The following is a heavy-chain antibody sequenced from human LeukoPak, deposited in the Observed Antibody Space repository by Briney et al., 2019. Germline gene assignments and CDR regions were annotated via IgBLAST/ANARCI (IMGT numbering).Heavy chain of an antibody. V-gene: IGHV4-38-2*02. Sequence: SETLSLTCTVSGYSISSGYYWGWIRQPPGKGLDWIVSIYHSGSTYYNPSLKIQVTISVDTSQNHFSLKLSSVTAADTAVYYCARVRDDFWSGYSLDYWGQGTLVTVSS. CDR1: GYSISSGYY. CDR3: ARVRDDFWSGYSLDY. CDR2: IYHSGST. D-gene: IGHD3-3*01. J-gene: IGHJ4*02.